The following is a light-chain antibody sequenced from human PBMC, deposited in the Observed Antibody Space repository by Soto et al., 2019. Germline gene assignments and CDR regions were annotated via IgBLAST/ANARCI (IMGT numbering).Light chain of an antibody. CDR3: SSYTGTSTLL. V-gene: IGLV2-14*01. Sequence: QSVLTQPASVSGSPGQSITISCTGTSSDVGGYNYVSWYQQHPDKAPKLLIYEVSNRPSGVSNRFSASKSGNTASLTISGLQAEDEADYYCSSYTGTSTLLFGTGTKLTVL. CDR2: EVS. CDR1: SSDVGGYNY. J-gene: IGLJ1*01.